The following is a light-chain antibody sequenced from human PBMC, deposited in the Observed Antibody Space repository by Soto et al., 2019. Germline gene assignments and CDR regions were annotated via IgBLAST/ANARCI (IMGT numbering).Light chain of an antibody. Sequence: IDLTQSPAPLSLSPGERATFSFRASQSVSSHLAWYQQKRGQAPRLLIYDASSRASGIPARFSGSGSGTDFTLTISSLEPEDFAVYYCQQGGNWPLTFGQGTRLEIK. CDR1: QSVSSH. CDR2: DAS. CDR3: QQGGNWPLT. V-gene: IGKV3-11*01. J-gene: IGKJ5*01.